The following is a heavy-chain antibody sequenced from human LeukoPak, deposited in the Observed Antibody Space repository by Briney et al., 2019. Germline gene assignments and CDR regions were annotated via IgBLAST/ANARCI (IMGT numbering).Heavy chain of an antibody. CDR3: ARRGGDYYYYYMDV. V-gene: IGHV3-20*04. CDR2: INWNGGST. J-gene: IGHJ6*03. CDR1: GFMFDDYG. Sequence: GGSLRLSCAASGFMFDDYGMNWVRQAPGKGPEWVSGINWNGGSTGYADSVKGRFTISRDNAKNSLYLQMNSLRAEDTALYYCARRGGDYYYYYMDVWGKGTTVTVSS. D-gene: IGHD3-16*01.